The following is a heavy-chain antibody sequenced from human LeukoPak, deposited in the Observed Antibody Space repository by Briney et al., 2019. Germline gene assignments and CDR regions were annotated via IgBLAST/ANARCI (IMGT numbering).Heavy chain of an antibody. CDR3: ARHRCSSASCYVSYYYSYYMDV. Sequence: SETQSLTCTVSGGSISSYYWSWIRQPPGKGLEWIGYIYYSGSTNYNPSLKSRVTISVDTSKNQFSLKLSSVTAADTAVYYCARHRCSSASCYVSYYYSYYMDVWGKVITVTVSS. CDR1: GGSISSYY. CDR2: IYYSGST. V-gene: IGHV4-59*08. J-gene: IGHJ6*03. D-gene: IGHD2-2*01.